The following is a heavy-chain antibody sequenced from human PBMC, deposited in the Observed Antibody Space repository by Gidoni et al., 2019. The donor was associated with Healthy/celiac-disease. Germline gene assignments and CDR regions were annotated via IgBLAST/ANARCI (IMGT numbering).Heavy chain of an antibody. Sequence: QVQLQESGPGLVKPSGTLYLTCAVSGGSISSSNWWGWVRQAPGKGLEWIGEFYHSGSTNYNPSLKSRVTISVDKSKNQFSLKLSSVTAADTAVYYCARDIWYYYDSSGYYYSDWGQGTLVTVSS. V-gene: IGHV4-4*02. CDR2: FYHSGST. D-gene: IGHD3-22*01. J-gene: IGHJ4*02. CDR1: GGSISSSNW. CDR3: ARDIWYYYDSSGYYYSD.